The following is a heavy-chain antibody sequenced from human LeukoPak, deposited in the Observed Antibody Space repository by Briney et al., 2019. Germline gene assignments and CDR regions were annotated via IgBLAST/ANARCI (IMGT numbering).Heavy chain of an antibody. CDR3: ARAQRGYSSGWYSTYFDY. CDR1: GYTFTSYG. V-gene: IGHV1-18*01. D-gene: IGHD6-19*01. CDR2: ISAYNGNT. Sequence: ASVKVSCKASGYTFTSYGISWVRQAPGQGLEWMGWISAYNGNTNYAQNLQGRVTMTTDTSTSTAYMELRSLRSDDTAVYYCARAQRGYSSGWYSTYFDYWGQGTLVTVSS. J-gene: IGHJ4*02.